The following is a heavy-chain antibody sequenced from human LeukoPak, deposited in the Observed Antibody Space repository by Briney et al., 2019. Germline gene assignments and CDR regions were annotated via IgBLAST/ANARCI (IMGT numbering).Heavy chain of an antibody. CDR3: ARGKGYCSSTSCPSPPNFDY. Sequence: GASVKVSCKASGYTFTSYGISWVRQAPGQGLEWMGWISAYNGNTNYAQKLQGRVTMTTDTSTSTAYMELRSLRSDDTAVYYCARGKGYCSSTSCPSPPNFDYWGQGTLVTVSS. CDR2: ISAYNGNT. V-gene: IGHV1-18*01. D-gene: IGHD2-2*01. CDR1: GYTFTSYG. J-gene: IGHJ4*02.